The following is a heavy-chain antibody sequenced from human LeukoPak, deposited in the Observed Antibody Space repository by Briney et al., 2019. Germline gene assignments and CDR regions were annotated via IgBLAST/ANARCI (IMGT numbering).Heavy chain of an antibody. CDR2: INTKTGNP. CDR3: AQDTSTDVFNY. J-gene: IGHJ4*02. CDR1: EYTFTSYS. V-gene: IGHV7-4-1*02. Sequence: ASVKVSSKASEYTFTSYSMNWVRQAPGQGLEWMGWINTKTGNPAYAQGFTGRFVFSLDTSVSTAYLQISSLKVEDTAVYYCAQDTSTDVFNYWGQGTLVTVSS. D-gene: IGHD5-18*01.